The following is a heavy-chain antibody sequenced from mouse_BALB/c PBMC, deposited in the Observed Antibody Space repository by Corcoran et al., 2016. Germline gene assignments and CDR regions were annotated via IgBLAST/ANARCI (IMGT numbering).Heavy chain of an antibody. CDR1: GYSFTGYY. V-gene: IGHV1S34*01. J-gene: IGHJ3*01. D-gene: IGHD2-4*01. CDR3: ARGDYDGFFAWFAY. Sequence: LVKTGASVKISCKASGYSFTGYYMHWVKQSHGKSLEWIGYISCYNGATSYNQKFKGKATFTVDTSSSTADMQFNSLTSEDSAVYYCARGDYDGFFAWFAYWGQGTLVTVSA. CDR2: ISCYNGAT.